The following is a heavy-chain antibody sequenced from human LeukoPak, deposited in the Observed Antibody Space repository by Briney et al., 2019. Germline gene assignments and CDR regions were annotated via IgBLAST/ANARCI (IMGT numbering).Heavy chain of an antibody. CDR3: ASAVAGPSGADNFHH. CDR2: IYPGDSDT. J-gene: IGHJ1*01. CDR1: GYSFTSYW. Sequence: KPGESLKISCKGSGYSFTSYWIGWVRQMPGKGLEWMGIIYPGDSDTRYSPSFQGQVTISADKSISTAYLQWSSLKASDTAMYYCASAVAGPSGADNFHHWGQGTLVTVSS. D-gene: IGHD6-19*01. V-gene: IGHV5-51*01.